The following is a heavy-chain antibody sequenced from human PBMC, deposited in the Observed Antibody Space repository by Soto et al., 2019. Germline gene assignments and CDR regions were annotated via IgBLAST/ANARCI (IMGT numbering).Heavy chain of an antibody. V-gene: IGHV4-4*02. J-gene: IGHJ5*02. Sequence: QVQLQESGPGLVKPSGTLSLTCAVSSGSISSNNWWSWVRQPQGKGLEGIGAIYHSGSTKYNPSLKGRVTISVDKSKNQFSLKLTSVTAADTAVYYCARSGDYIWFDPWGQGTLVTVSS. CDR2: IYHSGST. D-gene: IGHD4-17*01. CDR3: ARSGDYIWFDP. CDR1: SGSISSNNW.